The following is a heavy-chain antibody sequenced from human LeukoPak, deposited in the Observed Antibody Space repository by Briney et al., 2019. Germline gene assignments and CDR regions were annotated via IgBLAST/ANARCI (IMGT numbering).Heavy chain of an antibody. J-gene: IGHJ4*02. CDR1: GGTFSSYA. Sequence: VKVSCKASGGTFSSYAISWVRQAPGQGLEWMGGIIPIFGTANYAQKFQGRVTITADESTSTAYMELSSLRSEDTAVYYCARGERWLQSNSVFDYWGQGTLVTVSS. CDR3: ARGERWLQSNSVFDY. D-gene: IGHD5-24*01. CDR2: IIPIFGTA. V-gene: IGHV1-69*01.